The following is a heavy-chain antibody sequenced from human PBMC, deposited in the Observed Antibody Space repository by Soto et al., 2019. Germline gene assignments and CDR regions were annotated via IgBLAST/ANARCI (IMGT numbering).Heavy chain of an antibody. D-gene: IGHD3-3*01. CDR3: AKDATEWLSSFKDV. J-gene: IGHJ6*02. V-gene: IGHV3-30*18. CDR1: VFTFSSYG. Sequence: WWSLRLSCSASVFTFSSYGMHWFRQAPCKGLEWVAVISYDGSNKYYANSVKGRFTISRDNSKNTLYLKMNSLRAEDTAVYYCAKDATEWLSSFKDVWGQGTTVTVSS. CDR2: ISYDGSNK.